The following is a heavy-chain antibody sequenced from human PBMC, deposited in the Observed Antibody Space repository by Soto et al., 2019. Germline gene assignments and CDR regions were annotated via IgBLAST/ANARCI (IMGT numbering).Heavy chain of an antibody. V-gene: IGHV1-69*12. CDR2: SIPIFGTA. J-gene: IGHJ4*02. CDR3: ARAGANCGGDCSFDD. D-gene: IGHD2-21*02. CDR1: GGTFSNYA. Sequence: QVQLVQSGAEVKKPGSSVKVSCKASGGTFSNYAISWVRQAPGQGLEWMGGSIPIFGTANYAQKFQGRVTITADESTSTAYMELSSLRSEDTAVYYCARAGANCGGDCSFDDWGQGTVVTVSS.